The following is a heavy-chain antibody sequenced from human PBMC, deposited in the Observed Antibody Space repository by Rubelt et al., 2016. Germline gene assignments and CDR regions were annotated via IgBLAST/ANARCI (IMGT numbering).Heavy chain of an antibody. J-gene: IGHJ5*02. V-gene: IGHV1-2*02. Sequence: MHWVRQAPGQGLEWMGWIDPNSGGTNYAQKFQGRVTMTRDTSISTAYMELRSLRSDDTAVYYCARDFNYYDSRPPFDPWGQGTLVTVSS. CDR2: IDPNSGGT. D-gene: IGHD3-22*01. CDR3: ARDFNYYDSRPPFDP.